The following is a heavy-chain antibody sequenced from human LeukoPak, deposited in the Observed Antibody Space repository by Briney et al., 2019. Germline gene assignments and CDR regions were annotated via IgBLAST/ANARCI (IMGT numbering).Heavy chain of an antibody. CDR1: GFTFSSYS. CDR2: ISSSSSYI. CDR3: ARVNMGAVLDY. V-gene: IGHV3-21*01. J-gene: IGHJ4*02. Sequence: GGSLRLSCAASGFTFSSYSMNWVRQAPGKRLEWVSSISSSSSYIYYADSVKGRFTISRDNAKNSLYLQMNSLRAEDTAVYYCARVNMGAVLDYWGQGTLVTVSS. D-gene: IGHD1-26*01.